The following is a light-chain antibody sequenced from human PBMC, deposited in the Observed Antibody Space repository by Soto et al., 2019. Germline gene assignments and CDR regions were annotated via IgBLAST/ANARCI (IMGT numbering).Light chain of an antibody. CDR2: AAS. V-gene: IGKV3-20*01. Sequence: IGLTQSPGTLSLYTGERATLSCRAGQSVSSNYLAWYQQKPGQAPRLLIYAASSRATGIPDRFSGSGSGTDFTLTIDGLEPEDFVVYYCQQYGYSPITFGQGTRLAIK. CDR3: QQYGYSPIT. J-gene: IGKJ5*01. CDR1: QSVSSNY.